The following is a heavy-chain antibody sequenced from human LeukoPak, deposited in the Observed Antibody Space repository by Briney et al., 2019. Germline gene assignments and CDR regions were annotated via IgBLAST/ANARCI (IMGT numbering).Heavy chain of an antibody. Sequence: PSETLSLTCTVSGGSISDYYWSWVRQPPGKGLEWIGYIYYSGNTNYNPSLKSRVAISVDTSKNQFSLRLSSVTAADTAVYLCARVSCTTTICPGWFDPWGQGTLVTVSS. J-gene: IGHJ5*02. CDR2: IYYSGNT. CDR1: GGSISDYY. V-gene: IGHV4-59*01. CDR3: ARVSCTTTICPGWFDP. D-gene: IGHD2-8*01.